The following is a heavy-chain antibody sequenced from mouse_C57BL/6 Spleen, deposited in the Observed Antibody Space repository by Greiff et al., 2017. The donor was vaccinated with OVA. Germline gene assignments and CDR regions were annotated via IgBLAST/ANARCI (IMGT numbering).Heavy chain of an antibody. V-gene: IGHV1-81*01. D-gene: IGHD2-5*01. CDR1: GYTFTSYG. CDR2: IYPRSGNT. Sequence: QVQLKESGAELARPGASVKLSCKASGYTFTSYGISWVKQRTGQGLEWIGEIYPRSGNTYYNEKFKGKATLTADKSSSTAYMELRSLTSEDSAVYFCARNLYSNGSYYFDYWGQGTTLTVSS. J-gene: IGHJ2*01. CDR3: ARNLYSNGSYYFDY.